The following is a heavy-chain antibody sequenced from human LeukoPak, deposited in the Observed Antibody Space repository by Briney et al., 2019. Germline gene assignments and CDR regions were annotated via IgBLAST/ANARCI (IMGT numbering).Heavy chain of an antibody. Sequence: PGGSLRLSCAASGFTFDDYGMSWGRQAPGKGLEWVSGINWNGGSTGYADSVKGRFTISRDNAESSLYLQMNSLRAEDTALYYCARDEEGGSYPLDYWGQGTLVTVSS. D-gene: IGHD1-26*01. V-gene: IGHV3-20*04. CDR1: GFTFDDYG. CDR2: INWNGGST. J-gene: IGHJ4*02. CDR3: ARDEEGGSYPLDY.